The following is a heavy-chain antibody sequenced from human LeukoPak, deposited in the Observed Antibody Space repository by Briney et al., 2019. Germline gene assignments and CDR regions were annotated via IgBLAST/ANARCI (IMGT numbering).Heavy chain of an antibody. CDR2: VSYSGNT. CDR3: ARGGASSRYFGY. D-gene: IGHD1-26*01. V-gene: IGHV4-59*11. CDR1: GGSISGHY. Sequence: PSETLSLTCTVSGGSISGHYWSWIRQPPGKGLEWIGFVSYSGNTNYNPSLNGRVTISLDTSKSQFSLSLNSVTAADTAVYFCARGGASSRYFGYWGQGTLVTVSS. J-gene: IGHJ4*02.